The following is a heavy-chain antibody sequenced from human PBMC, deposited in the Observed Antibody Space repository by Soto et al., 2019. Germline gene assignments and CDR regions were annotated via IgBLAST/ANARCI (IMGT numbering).Heavy chain of an antibody. J-gene: IGHJ6*02. CDR1: GYTFTSYA. D-gene: IGHD6-13*01. Sequence: ASVKVSCKASGYTFTSYAMHWVRQAPGQRLEWMGRINAGNGNTKYSQKFQGRVTITRDTSASTSYMELSSLRSEDTAVYYCARAPSSSWGYYYYYGMDVWGQGTTVTVSS. CDR2: INAGNGNT. V-gene: IGHV1-3*01. CDR3: ARAPSSSWGYYYYYGMDV.